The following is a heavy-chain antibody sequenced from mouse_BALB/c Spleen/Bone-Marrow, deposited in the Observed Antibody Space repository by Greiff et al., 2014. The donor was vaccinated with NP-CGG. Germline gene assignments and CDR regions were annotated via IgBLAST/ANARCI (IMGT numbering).Heavy chain of an antibody. D-gene: IGHD2-4*01. J-gene: IGHJ3*01. V-gene: IGHV5-9-2*01. Sequence: VQLKHSGGGLVKSGGSLKLSCAASGFSFSNYGMSWVRQTPEKGLEWVATISGDGRYTFYSDSVKGRFTISRDNAKNNLYLQLSSLRSEDTALYYCARHAYYDQTEVSFVYWGQGTLVTVSA. CDR2: ISGDGRYT. CDR1: GFSFSNYG. CDR3: ARHAYYDQTEVSFVY.